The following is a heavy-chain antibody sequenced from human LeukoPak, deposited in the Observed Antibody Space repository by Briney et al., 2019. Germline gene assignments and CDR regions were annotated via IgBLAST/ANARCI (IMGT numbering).Heavy chain of an antibody. CDR1: GYTFTNYG. CDR2: ISAYNVNT. Sequence: ASVKVSCKASGYTFTNYGITWVRQAPGQGLEWMGWISAYNVNTNYAQKLQGRVTMTTDTSTSTAYMELRSLRSDDTAVYYCARGINWNYAFDIWGQGTMVTVSS. CDR3: ARGINWNYAFDI. V-gene: IGHV1-18*01. J-gene: IGHJ3*02. D-gene: IGHD1-7*01.